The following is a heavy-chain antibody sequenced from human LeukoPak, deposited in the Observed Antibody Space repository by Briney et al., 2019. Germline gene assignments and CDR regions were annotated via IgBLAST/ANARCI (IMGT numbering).Heavy chain of an antibody. Sequence: ASVRVSCKASGYTFTSYDISWVRQAPGQGLEWMGWISGYNGNPNYAQKFQDRVTMTTDTSTSTAYMELRSLRSDDTAVYFCARGTSYERSYWFDPWGQGTLVTVSS. V-gene: IGHV1-18*01. D-gene: IGHD2/OR15-2a*01. CDR3: ARGTSYERSYWFDP. CDR1: GYTFTSYD. J-gene: IGHJ5*02. CDR2: ISGYNGNP.